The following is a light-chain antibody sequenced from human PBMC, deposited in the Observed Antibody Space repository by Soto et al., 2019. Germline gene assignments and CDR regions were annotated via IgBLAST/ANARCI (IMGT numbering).Light chain of an antibody. V-gene: IGKV1-8*01. CDR3: QQYYSYPRT. CDR1: QGISSY. J-gene: IGKJ1*01. Sequence: IQLTQSPSTLSGSVGDRVTITCRASQGISSYLAWYQQKPGKAPKLLIYAASTLQSGVPSRFSGSGSGTDFTLTISCLQSEDFATYYCQQYYSYPRTFGQGTKVDIK. CDR2: AAS.